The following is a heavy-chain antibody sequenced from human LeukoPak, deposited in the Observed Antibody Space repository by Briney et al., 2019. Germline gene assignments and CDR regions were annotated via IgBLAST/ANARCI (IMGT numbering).Heavy chain of an antibody. CDR2: IYYSGST. CDR1: GGSISSGGYS. V-gene: IGHV4-30-4*07. J-gene: IGHJ5*02. D-gene: IGHD4-17*01. Sequence: SQTLSLTCAVSGGSISSGGYSWSWIRQPPGKGLEWIAYIYYSGSTYYNPSLKSRVTISVDTSKNQFSLKLSSVTAADTAMYYCARGLPKHDFGDYGGTWFDPWGQGTLVTVSS. CDR3: ARGLPKHDFGDYGGTWFDP.